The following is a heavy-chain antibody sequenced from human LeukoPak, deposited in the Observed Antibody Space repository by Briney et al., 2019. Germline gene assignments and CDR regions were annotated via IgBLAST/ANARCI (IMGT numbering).Heavy chain of an antibody. J-gene: IGHJ6*02. V-gene: IGHV4-61*01. CDR1: SGSVSSGSYY. D-gene: IGHD2-15*01. Sequence: SETLSLTCTVSSGSVSSGSYYWSWIRQPPGKGLEWIGYIYYSGSTNYNPSLKSRVTISVDTSKNQFSLKLSSVTAADTAVYYCASGYCSGGSCKPYYYYGMDVWGQGTTVTVSS. CDR2: IYYSGST. CDR3: ASGYCSGGSCKPYYYYGMDV.